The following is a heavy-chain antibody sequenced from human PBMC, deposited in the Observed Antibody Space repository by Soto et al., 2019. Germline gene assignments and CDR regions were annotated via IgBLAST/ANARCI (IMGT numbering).Heavy chain of an antibody. J-gene: IGHJ3*02. CDR1: GYTFTGYY. V-gene: IGHV1-2*04. CDR2: INPNSGGT. D-gene: IGHD3-16*01. CDR3: AREGKDYIWGSHDAFDI. Sequence: QVQLVQSGAEVKKPGASVKVSCKASGYTFTGYYMHWVRQAPGPGLEWMGWINPNSGGTNYAQKFQGWVTMTRDTSISTAYMELSRLRSDDTAVYYCAREGKDYIWGSHDAFDIWGQGTMVTVSS.